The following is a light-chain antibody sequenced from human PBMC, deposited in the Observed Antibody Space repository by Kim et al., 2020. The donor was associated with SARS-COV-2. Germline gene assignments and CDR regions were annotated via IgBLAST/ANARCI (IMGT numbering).Light chain of an antibody. CDR2: DAS. CDR3: QQRHNWPLT. Sequence: SWCPGDTPPPSCMASQSVSSYLAWYQQTPGQAPRLLSYDASNRATGIPARFSGSGSGTDFPLTISILEPEDFAVYYCQQRHNWPLTFGGGNKLEI. J-gene: IGKJ4*01. V-gene: IGKV3-11*01. CDR1: QSVSSY.